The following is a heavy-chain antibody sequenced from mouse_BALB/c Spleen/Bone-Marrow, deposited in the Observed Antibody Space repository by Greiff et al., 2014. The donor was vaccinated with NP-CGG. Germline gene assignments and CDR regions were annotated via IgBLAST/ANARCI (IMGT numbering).Heavy chain of an antibody. V-gene: IGHV1-87*01. CDR3: AREGWDEDYAMDY. D-gene: IGHD4-1*01. Sequence: QVQLKESGAELAKPGGLVKLFCKASGYTFISYWMQWGKQRPGQGLEWIGATYPGDGDTRYTQKFKCKATLTADKSSSTAYMQLSSLASEDSAVYYCAREGWDEDYAMDYWGQGTSVTVSS. CDR2: TYPGDGDT. J-gene: IGHJ4*01. CDR1: GYTFISYW.